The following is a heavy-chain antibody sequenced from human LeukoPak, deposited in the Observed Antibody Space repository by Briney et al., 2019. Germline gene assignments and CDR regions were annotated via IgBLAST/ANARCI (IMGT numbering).Heavy chain of an antibody. Sequence: GGSLRLSCGASGFTFSNHWLHWVRQVPGKGLVWVSRINGDGSRTSYAVSEKGRFTISRDNAKNTVYLQMNSLRADDTALYYCARDRGSTEFDYWGQGTLVTVSS. V-gene: IGHV3-74*01. CDR1: GFTFSNHW. D-gene: IGHD2-2*01. CDR3: ARDRGSTEFDY. J-gene: IGHJ4*02. CDR2: INGDGSRT.